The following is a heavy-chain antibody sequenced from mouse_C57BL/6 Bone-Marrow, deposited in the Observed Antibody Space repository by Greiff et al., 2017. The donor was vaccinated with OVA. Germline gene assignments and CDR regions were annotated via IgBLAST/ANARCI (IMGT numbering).Heavy chain of an antibody. Sequence: EVKVEESGPGLVKPSQSLSLTCSVTGYSITSGYYWNWIRQFPGNKLEWMGYISYDGSNNYNPSLKNRISITRDTSKNQFFLKLNSVTTEDTATYYCAREEIYYDYEAWFAYWGQGTLVTVSA. V-gene: IGHV3-6*01. J-gene: IGHJ3*01. D-gene: IGHD2-4*01. CDR1: GYSITSGYY. CDR2: ISYDGSN. CDR3: AREEIYYDYEAWFAY.